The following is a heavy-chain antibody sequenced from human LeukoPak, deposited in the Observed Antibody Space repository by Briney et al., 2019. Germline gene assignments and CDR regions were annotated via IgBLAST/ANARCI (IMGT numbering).Heavy chain of an antibody. CDR1: GYTFTSYY. D-gene: IGHD5-12*01. CDR3: ARDDVVYSAPFDP. Sequence: ASVKVSCKASGYTFTSYYMHWVRQAPGQGLEWMGIINPSGGSTSYAQKFQGRVTMTRDTSTSTVYMELSSLGSEDTPVYYCARDDVVYSAPFDPWGQGTLVTVSS. CDR2: INPSGGST. J-gene: IGHJ5*02. V-gene: IGHV1-46*01.